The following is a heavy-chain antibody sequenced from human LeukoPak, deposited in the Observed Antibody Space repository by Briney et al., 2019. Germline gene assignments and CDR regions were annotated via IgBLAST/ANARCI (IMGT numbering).Heavy chain of an antibody. CDR1: GFTFSDYY. CDR2: ISSSGSTI. J-gene: IGHJ4*02. CDR3: ASGRLGELSSIFDY. V-gene: IGHV3-11*01. D-gene: IGHD3-16*02. Sequence: GGSLRLSCAASGFTFSDYYMSWIRQAPGKGLEWVSYISSSGSTIYYADSVKGRFTISRDNAKNSPYLQMNSLRAEDTAVYYCASGRLGELSSIFDYWGQGTLVTVSS.